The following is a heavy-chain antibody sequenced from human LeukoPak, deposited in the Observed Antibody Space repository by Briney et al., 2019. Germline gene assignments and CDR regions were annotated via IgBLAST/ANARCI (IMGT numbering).Heavy chain of an antibody. CDR2: INHSGST. D-gene: IGHD4-11*01. V-gene: IGHV4-34*01. J-gene: IGHJ4*02. CDR3: ARRRPYHSNSYGSPFY. Sequence: SETLSLTCAVYGGSFSGYYWSWIRQPPGKGLEWIGEINHSGSTNYNPSLKSRVTISVDTSKNQFSLKLSFVTAADTAVYYCARRRPYHSNSYGSPFYWGQGTLVTVSS. CDR1: GGSFSGYY.